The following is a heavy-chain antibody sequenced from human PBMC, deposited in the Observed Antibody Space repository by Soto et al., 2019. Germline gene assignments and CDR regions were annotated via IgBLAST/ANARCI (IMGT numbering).Heavy chain of an antibody. CDR1: GFSFSSYG. Sequence: GGSLRLSCSASGFSFSSYGMHWVRQAPGKGLEWVAVIWYDGTKKYYADSVKGRFTISRDNSKNTLYVEMSSLKTEDTAVYYCTTDRPSRLRNPRVWGQGTLVTVSS. CDR2: IWYDGTKK. J-gene: IGHJ4*02. D-gene: IGHD4-17*01. CDR3: TTDRPSRLRNPRV. V-gene: IGHV3-33*01.